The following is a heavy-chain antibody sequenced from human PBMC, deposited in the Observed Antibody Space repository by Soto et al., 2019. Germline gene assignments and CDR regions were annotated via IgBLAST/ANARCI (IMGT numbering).Heavy chain of an antibody. CDR2: IYYSGST. Sequence: PSETLSLTCTVSGGSISSYYWSWIRQPPGKGLEWIGYIYYSGSTNYNPSLKSRVTISVDTSKNQFSLKLSSVTAADTAVYYCARFSSSSWYGGEYYYYYGMDVWGQGTTVTVSS. J-gene: IGHJ6*02. V-gene: IGHV4-59*12. CDR3: ARFSSSSWYGGEYYYYYGMDV. D-gene: IGHD6-13*01. CDR1: GGSISSYY.